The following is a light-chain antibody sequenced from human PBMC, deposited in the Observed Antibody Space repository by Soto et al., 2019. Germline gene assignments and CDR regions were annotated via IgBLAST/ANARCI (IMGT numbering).Light chain of an antibody. V-gene: IGLV2-14*01. J-gene: IGLJ1*01. CDR2: EVS. CDR3: SSYTTSRTLYV. CDR1: SSDVGGYNY. Sequence: QSVLTQPASVSGSPGQSITISCTGTSSDVGGYNYVSWYLQHPGKAPKLMIYEVSNRPSGVSNRFSGSKSGNTASLTISGLQAEDEADYYCSSYTTSRTLYVFGTGTKVTVL.